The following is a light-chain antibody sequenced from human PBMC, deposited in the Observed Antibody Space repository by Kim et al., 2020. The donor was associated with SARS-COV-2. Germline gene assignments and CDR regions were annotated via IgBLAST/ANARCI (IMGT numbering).Light chain of an antibody. Sequence: EIVLTQSPGTLSLSPGERATLSCRASQNVASNHLAWFQQKPGQAPRLLIYGTSSRATGIPDRFSASESGTDFTLTISRLEPEDFAVYYCQQYDRSPYTFGQGTKLEI. CDR3: QQYDRSPYT. V-gene: IGKV3-20*01. CDR1: QNVASNH. CDR2: GTS. J-gene: IGKJ2*01.